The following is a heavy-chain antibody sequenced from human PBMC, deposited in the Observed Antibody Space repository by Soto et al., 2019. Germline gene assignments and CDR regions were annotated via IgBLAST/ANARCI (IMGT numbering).Heavy chain of an antibody. CDR3: ARRAETNGWNGFGADKYYFDF. CDR1: GYTFSRYG. J-gene: IGHJ4*02. CDR2: ISAYNGNT. D-gene: IGHD1-1*01. Sequence: ASVKVSCKASGYTFSRYGIMWVRQAPGQGLEWMGWISAYNGNTNSAQKFQGRVTMTSDTSISTAHMELSSLRSEDTAVYYCARRAETNGWNGFGADKYYFDFWGQGTLVTVSS. V-gene: IGHV1-18*01.